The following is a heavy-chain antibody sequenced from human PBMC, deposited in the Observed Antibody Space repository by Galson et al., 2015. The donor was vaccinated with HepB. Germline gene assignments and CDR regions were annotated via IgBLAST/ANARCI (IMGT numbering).Heavy chain of an antibody. CDR2: IRSKANNYAT. CDR1: GFTFSGSA. Sequence: LRLSCAASGFTFSGSAIHWVRQASGKGPEWVGRIRSKANNYATSYVPSLKGRFTISRDDSKNMAFLHMKSLKTEDTAVYYCTRLGDFSGYSSRWGQGTLVTVSS. CDR3: TRLGDFSGYSSR. V-gene: IGHV3-73*01. D-gene: IGHD6-19*01. J-gene: IGHJ4*02.